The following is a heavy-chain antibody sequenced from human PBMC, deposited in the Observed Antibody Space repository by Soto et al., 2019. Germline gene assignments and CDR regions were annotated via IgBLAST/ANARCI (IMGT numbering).Heavy chain of an antibody. J-gene: IGHJ4*02. CDR2: TRNKANSHTT. CDR3: ARATTVTDY. D-gene: IGHD4-17*01. CDR1: GFTFSDHY. V-gene: IGHV3-72*01. Sequence: GGSLRLSCAASGFTFSDHYMDWVRQAPGKGLEWVGRTRNKANSHTTEYAASVKGRFTISRDDSKNSLYLQMNSLKVEDTAVYYCARATTVTDYWGQGALVTVPQ.